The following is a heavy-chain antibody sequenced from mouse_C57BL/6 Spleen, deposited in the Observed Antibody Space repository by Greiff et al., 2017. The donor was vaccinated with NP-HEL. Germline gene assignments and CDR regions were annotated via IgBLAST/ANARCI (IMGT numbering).Heavy chain of an antibody. D-gene: IGHD1-1*01. Sequence: QVQLQQSGAELARPGASVKMSCKASGYTFTSYTMHWVKQRPGQGLEWIGYINPSSGYTKYNQKFKDKATLTADKSSSTAYMQLSSLTSEDSAVYYCARGDTTGYWYFDVWGTGTTVTVSS. V-gene: IGHV1-4*01. CDR1: GYTFTSYT. CDR3: ARGDTTGYWYFDV. J-gene: IGHJ1*03. CDR2: INPSSGYT.